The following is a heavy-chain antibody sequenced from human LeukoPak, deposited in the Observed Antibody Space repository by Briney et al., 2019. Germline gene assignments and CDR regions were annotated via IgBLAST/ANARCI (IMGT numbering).Heavy chain of an antibody. J-gene: IGHJ3*02. V-gene: IGHV5-51*01. CDR3: ARRSIAAAGTDAFDI. CDR2: IYPGDSDT. Sequence: GESLKISCKGSGYSFTSYWIGWVRQMPGKGLEWMGIIYPGDSDTRYSPSFQGQVTISADKSISTAYLQWSSLKASDTAMYYCARRSIAAAGTDAFDIWGQGTMVTASS. CDR1: GYSFTSYW. D-gene: IGHD6-13*01.